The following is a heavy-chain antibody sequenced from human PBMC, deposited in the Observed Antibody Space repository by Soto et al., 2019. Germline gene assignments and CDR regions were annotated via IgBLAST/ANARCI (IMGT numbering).Heavy chain of an antibody. CDR2: IVVGSGNT. CDR3: AADNYDFWSGSYYYYYGMDV. J-gene: IGHJ6*02. CDR1: GFTFTSSA. D-gene: IGHD3-3*01. V-gene: IGHV1-58*01. Sequence: VASVKVSCKASGFTFTSSAVQWVRQARGQRLEWIGWIVVGSGNTNYAQKFQERVTITRDMSTSTAYMELSSLRSEDTAVYYCAADNYDFWSGSYYYYYGMDVWGQGTTVTVSS.